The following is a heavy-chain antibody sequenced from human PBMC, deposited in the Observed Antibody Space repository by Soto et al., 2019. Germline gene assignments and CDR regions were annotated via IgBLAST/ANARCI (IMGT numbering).Heavy chain of an antibody. V-gene: IGHV3-21*01. Sequence: GGSLRLSCAASGFTFSSYSMNWVRQAPGKGLEWVSSISSSSSYIYYADSVKGRFTISRDNAKNSLYLQMNSLRAEDTAVYSCARYLFKTGARRGAFDIWGQGTMVTVSS. J-gene: IGHJ3*02. CDR2: ISSSSSYI. CDR1: GFTFSSYS. D-gene: IGHD7-27*01. CDR3: ARYLFKTGARRGAFDI.